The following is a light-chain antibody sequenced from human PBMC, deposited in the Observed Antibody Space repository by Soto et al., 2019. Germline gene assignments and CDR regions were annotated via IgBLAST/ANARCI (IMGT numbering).Light chain of an antibody. V-gene: IGLV2-23*01. J-gene: IGLJ2*01. CDR3: CSYAGSSTSVV. CDR1: SSDVGSYNL. CDR2: EGS. Sequence: QSALTQPASVSGTPGQSITISCTGTSSDVGSYNLVSWYQQHPGKAPILMIYEGSKRPSGVSNRFSGSKSGNTASLTISGLQAEDEADYYCCSYAGSSTSVVFGGGTKLTV.